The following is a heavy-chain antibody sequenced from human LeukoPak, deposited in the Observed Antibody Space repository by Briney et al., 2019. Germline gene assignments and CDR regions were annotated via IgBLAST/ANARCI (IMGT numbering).Heavy chain of an antibody. D-gene: IGHD2-2*01. CDR3: ARGGGSSTSVYYYMDV. J-gene: IGHJ6*03. CDR1: GFTFSSYW. V-gene: IGHV3-30*02. CDR2: MRYDGSGI. Sequence: GGSLRLSCAASGFTFSSYWMSWVRQAPGKGLEWVTFMRYDGSGIFYADSVKGRFTISRDNSKNTLYLQMNSLRAEDTAVYYCARGGGSSTSVYYYMDVWGKGTTVTVSS.